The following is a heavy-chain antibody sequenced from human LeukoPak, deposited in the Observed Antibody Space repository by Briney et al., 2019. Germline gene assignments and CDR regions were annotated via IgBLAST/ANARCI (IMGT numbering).Heavy chain of an antibody. J-gene: IGHJ6*03. Sequence: QPGGSLRLSCAASGFTFSSYGMHWVRQAPGKGLEWVAVIWYGGSNKYYADSVKGRFTISRDNSKNTLYLQMNSLRAEDTAVYYCAKDGRGIQLWLQDYYYMDVWGKGTTVTVSS. V-gene: IGHV3-30*02. CDR2: IWYGGSNK. D-gene: IGHD5-18*01. CDR3: AKDGRGIQLWLQDYYYMDV. CDR1: GFTFSSYG.